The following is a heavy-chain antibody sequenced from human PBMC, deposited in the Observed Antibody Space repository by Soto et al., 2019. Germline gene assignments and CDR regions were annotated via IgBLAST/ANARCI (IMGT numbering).Heavy chain of an antibody. CDR1: GGTFSSYA. CDR2: IIPIFGTA. CDR3: ARDGSAYCGGDCYFVY. D-gene: IGHD2-21*02. J-gene: IGHJ4*02. Sequence: SGKVSCKASGGTFSSYAISWVRQAPGQGLEWMGGIIPIFGTANYAQKFQGRVTITADESTSTAYMELSSLRSEDTAVYYCARDGSAYCGGDCYFVYWGQGTLVTVSS. V-gene: IGHV1-69*13.